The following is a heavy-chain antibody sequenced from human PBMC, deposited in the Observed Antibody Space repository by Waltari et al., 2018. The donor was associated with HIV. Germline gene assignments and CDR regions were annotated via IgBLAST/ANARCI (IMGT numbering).Heavy chain of an antibody. Sequence: QVLLVQSGAEVKKPGASVKVSCKASGYPFTSYDINWVRQATGQGLEWMGWMTPSSGKTCYERKFQGRVRMTRNPSISKAYMEVSSMGSDDTAVYYWARGGYTYGDDYWGQGTLVTVSS. CDR1: GYPFTSYD. J-gene: IGHJ4*02. CDR3: ARGGYTYGDDY. V-gene: IGHV1-8*01. CDR2: MTPSSGKT. D-gene: IGHD5-18*01.